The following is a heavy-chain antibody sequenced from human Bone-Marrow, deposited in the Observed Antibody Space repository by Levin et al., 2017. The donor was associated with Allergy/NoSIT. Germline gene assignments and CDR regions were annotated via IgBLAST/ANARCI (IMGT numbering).Heavy chain of an antibody. V-gene: IGHV3-15*01. Sequence: GGSLRLSCAASGITFTNAWMNWVRQAPGKGLEWVGLIKTNADGGTIDYAAPVKGRFTISRDDSNNTLYLHMNSLITEDTAVYFCNSGDFDVWSGYYSFEYWGQGTLVTVSS. J-gene: IGHJ4*02. D-gene: IGHD3-3*01. CDR1: GITFTNAW. CDR2: IKTNADGGTI. CDR3: NSGDFDVWSGYYSFEY.